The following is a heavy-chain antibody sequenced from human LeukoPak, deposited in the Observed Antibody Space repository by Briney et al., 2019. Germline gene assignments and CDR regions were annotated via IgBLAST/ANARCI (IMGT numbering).Heavy chain of an antibody. J-gene: IGHJ4*02. CDR2: ISGSGGST. CDR3: AKDQVSSGRYFDY. V-gene: IGHV3-23*01. CDR1: GFTFSSYG. Sequence: PGGSLRLSCAASGFTFSSYGMHWVRQAPGKGLEWVSAISGSGGSTYYADSVKGRFTISRDNSKNTLYLQMNSLRAEDTAVYYCAKDQVSSGRYFDYWGQGTLVTVSS. D-gene: IGHD6-19*01.